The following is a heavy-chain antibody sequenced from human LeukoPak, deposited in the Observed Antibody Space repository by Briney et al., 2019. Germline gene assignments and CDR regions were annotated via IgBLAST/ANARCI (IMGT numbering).Heavy chain of an antibody. CDR3: ASSGRWLEGSLDY. CDR1: GGSYSGYY. V-gene: IGHV4-34*01. CDR2: INQSGST. J-gene: IGHJ4*02. Sequence: KPAETLSLTCAVYGGSYSGYYWSWIRQPPGKGLEWIGEINQSGSTNYNPSLKSRVTISVDTTKNQFSLKLSSVTAADTAVYYCASSGRWLEGSLDYWGQGTLVTVSS. D-gene: IGHD6-19*01.